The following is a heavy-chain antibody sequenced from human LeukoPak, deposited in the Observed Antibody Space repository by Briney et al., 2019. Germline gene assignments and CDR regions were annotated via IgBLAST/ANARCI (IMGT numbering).Heavy chain of an antibody. CDR2: IYHSGNT. D-gene: IGHD3-3*01. V-gene: IGHV4-4*02. CDR1: GDSISSSNW. J-gene: IGHJ6*03. Sequence: SETLSLTCAVSGDSISSSNWWSWVRPPPEKGLEWIGEIYHSGNTNYNPPLKSRVTISLDKSKNQFSLKLNSVTAEDTAVYYCARERGGGGFGVVIKRSYYYMDVWGKGTTVTVSS. CDR3: ARERGGGGFGVVIKRSYYYMDV.